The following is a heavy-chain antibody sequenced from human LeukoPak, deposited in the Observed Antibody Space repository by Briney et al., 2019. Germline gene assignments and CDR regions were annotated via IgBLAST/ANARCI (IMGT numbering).Heavy chain of an antibody. CDR1: GYTFTAYY. V-gene: IGHV1-2*02. Sequence: ASVKVSCKASGYTFTAYYMHWVRQAPGQGLEWMGWINPNSGGTNYAQKFQGRVTMTRDTSISTAYMELSRLRSDDTAVYYCARDCEHLASGWPGCFDYWGQGTLVTVSS. CDR2: INPNSGGT. J-gene: IGHJ4*02. CDR3: ARDCEHLASGWPGCFDY. D-gene: IGHD6-19*01.